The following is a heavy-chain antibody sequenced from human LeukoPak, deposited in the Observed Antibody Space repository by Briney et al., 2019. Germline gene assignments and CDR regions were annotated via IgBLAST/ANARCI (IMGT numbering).Heavy chain of an antibody. V-gene: IGHV4-39*02. CDR2: LHYSGST. CDR1: GGTISSGSYY. Sequence: SETLSLTCTVSGGTISSGSYYWGWIRQPPGKGLEWIGSLHYSGSTYYNPSLKGRVTMSVDTSKNHFSLRLSSVTDADAAVYHCARGSVDCSSTSCNTIYYYSGMDVWGQGTTVTVSS. J-gene: IGHJ6*02. D-gene: IGHD2-2*01. CDR3: ARGSVDCSSTSCNTIYYYSGMDV.